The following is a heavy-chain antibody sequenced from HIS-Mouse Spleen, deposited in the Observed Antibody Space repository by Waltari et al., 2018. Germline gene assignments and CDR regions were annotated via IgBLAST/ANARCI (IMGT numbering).Heavy chain of an antibody. D-gene: IGHD3-3*01. CDR3: ARSPYYDFWSGYSDNWFDP. J-gene: IGHJ5*02. V-gene: IGHV4-31*03. CDR2: IYYSGST. Sequence: QVQLQESGPGLVKPSQTLSLTCTVSGGSITSGCYYWSWIRQHQGTGLEWIGYIYYSGSTYYNPSLKSRVTISVDTSKNQFSLKLSSVTAADTAVYYCARSPYYDFWSGYSDNWFDPWGQGTLVTVSS. CDR1: GGSITSGCYY.